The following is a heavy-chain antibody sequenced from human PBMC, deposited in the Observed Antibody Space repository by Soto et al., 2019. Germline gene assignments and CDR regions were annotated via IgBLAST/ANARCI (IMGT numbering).Heavy chain of an antibody. V-gene: IGHV1-69*12. CDR3: AIGGDYFLSRSCFDP. CDR1: GGTFSSYA. J-gene: IGHJ5*02. Sequence: QVQLVQSGAEVKKPGSSVKVSCKASGGTFSSYAISWVRQAPGQGLEWMGGIIPIFGTANSAQKCQGRVTITADESTSTAYLDLSSLRSEDTAVYYCAIGGDYFLSRSCFDPWGQGTLVTVSS. CDR2: IIPIFGTA. D-gene: IGHD4-17*01.